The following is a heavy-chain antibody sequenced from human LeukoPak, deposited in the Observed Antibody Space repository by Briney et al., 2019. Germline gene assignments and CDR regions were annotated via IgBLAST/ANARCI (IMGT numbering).Heavy chain of an antibody. Sequence: GGSLRLSCAASGFTFSTYGMIWVRQAPGKGLEWVSYIRSSSNTIQYADSVRGRFTISRDNAKNSLYLQMNSLRAEDTAVYYCAREVVGLDYWGQGTLVTVSS. CDR1: GFTFSTYG. V-gene: IGHV3-48*01. D-gene: IGHD3/OR15-3a*01. CDR2: IRSSSNTI. CDR3: AREVVGLDY. J-gene: IGHJ4*02.